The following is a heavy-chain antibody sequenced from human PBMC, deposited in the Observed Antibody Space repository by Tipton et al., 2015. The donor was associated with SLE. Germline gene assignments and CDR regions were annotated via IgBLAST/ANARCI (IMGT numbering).Heavy chain of an antibody. CDR2: MYYIGTP. V-gene: IGHV4-59*11. J-gene: IGHJ3*02. CDR1: GGSISNHY. D-gene: IGHD3-16*02. Sequence: TLSLTCTVSGGSISNHYWSWVRQPPGKGLEWIGYMYYIGTPKYNPSPASRATISVDTFKNQWFLKLRSVTAADTAVYYCVRGLKSGQLSRRSDAFDIWGQGTNVTVSS. CDR3: VRGLKSGQLSRRSDAFDI.